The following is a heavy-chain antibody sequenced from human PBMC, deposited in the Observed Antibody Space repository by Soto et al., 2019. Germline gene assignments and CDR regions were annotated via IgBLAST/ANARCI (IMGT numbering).Heavy chain of an antibody. D-gene: IGHD3-3*01. CDR3: ATTRSSGVLRFLEWGYYFDY. Sequence: ASVKVSCKVSGYTLTELSMHWVRQAPGKGLEWMGGFDPEDGETIYAQKFQGRVTMTEDTSTDTAYMELSSLRSEDTAVYYCATTRSSGVLRFLEWGYYFDYWGQGTLVTVSS. V-gene: IGHV1-24*01. CDR1: GYTLTELS. CDR2: FDPEDGET. J-gene: IGHJ4*02.